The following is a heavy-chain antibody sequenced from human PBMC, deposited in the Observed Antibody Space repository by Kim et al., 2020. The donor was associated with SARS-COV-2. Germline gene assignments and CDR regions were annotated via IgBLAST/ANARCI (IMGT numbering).Heavy chain of an antibody. Sequence: GGSLRLSCVASTFSLSNYSMNWVRQAPGKGLEWVSYISSTSGTRYYADSVRGRFTISRDNAKNSLYLQMGSLRAEDTAVYYCVRDRSPMARRGGMDVWG. CDR1: TFSLSNYS. J-gene: IGHJ6*02. V-gene: IGHV3-48*04. CDR2: ISSTSGTR. CDR3: VRDRSPMARRGGMDV. D-gene: IGHD3-10*01.